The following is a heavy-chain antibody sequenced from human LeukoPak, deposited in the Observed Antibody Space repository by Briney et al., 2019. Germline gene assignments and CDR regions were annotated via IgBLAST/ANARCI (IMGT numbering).Heavy chain of an antibody. D-gene: IGHD6-13*01. J-gene: IGHJ4*02. V-gene: IGHV3-30*04. CDR2: ISYDGSNK. Sequence: PGGSQRLSCAASGFTFSSYAMHWVRQAPGKGLEWVALISYDGSNKYYADSVKGRFTISRDNSKNTLYLQMNSLRAEDTAVYYCASASAAAGTFDYWGQGTLVTVSS. CDR1: GFTFSSYA. CDR3: ASASAAAGTFDY.